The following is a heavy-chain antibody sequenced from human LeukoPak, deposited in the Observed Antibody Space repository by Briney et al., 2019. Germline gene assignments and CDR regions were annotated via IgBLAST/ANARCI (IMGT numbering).Heavy chain of an antibody. Sequence: ASVKVSCKASGYTFTSYGISWVRQAPGQGLEWMGWISAYNGNTNYAQKLQGRVTMTTDTSTSTAYMELRSLRSDDTAVYYCARAYYYGSGSYYNWKYYYMDVWGKGTTVTVSS. D-gene: IGHD3-10*01. V-gene: IGHV1-18*01. CDR3: ARAYYYGSGSYYNWKYYYMDV. CDR1: GYTFTSYG. J-gene: IGHJ6*03. CDR2: ISAYNGNT.